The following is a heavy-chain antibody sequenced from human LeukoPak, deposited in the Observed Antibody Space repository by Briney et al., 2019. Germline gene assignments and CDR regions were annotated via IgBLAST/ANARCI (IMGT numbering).Heavy chain of an antibody. CDR3: ARESGYSYGLAGFFDY. J-gene: IGHJ4*02. V-gene: IGHV3-53*01. CDR2: IYSDGRI. Sequence: GGSLRLSCAASGFTVSSNYMSWVRQAPGKGLEWVSVIYSDGRIHSADSVKGRFTISRDDSKNTLSLQMNSLRAEDTAVDYCARESGYSYGLAGFFDYWGQGTLVTVSS. CDR1: GFTVSSNY. D-gene: IGHD5-18*01.